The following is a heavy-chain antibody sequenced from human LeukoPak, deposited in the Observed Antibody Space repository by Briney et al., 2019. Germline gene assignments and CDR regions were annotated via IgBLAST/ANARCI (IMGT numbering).Heavy chain of an antibody. V-gene: IGHV4-38-2*01. CDR3: ASRIAARLGVFDY. D-gene: IGHD6-6*01. J-gene: IGHJ4*02. Sequence: SETLSLTCAVSGYSISSGYYWGWIRQPPGKGLEWIGGVYHSGSTYYNPSLKSRVTISVDTSKNQFSLKLSSVTAADTAVYYCASRIAARLGVFDYWGQGTLVTVSS. CDR2: VYHSGST. CDR1: GYSISSGYY.